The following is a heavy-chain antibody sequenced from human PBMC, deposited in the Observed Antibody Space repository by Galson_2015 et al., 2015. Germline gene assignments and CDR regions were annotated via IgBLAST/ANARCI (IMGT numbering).Heavy chain of an antibody. V-gene: IGHV3-7*03. D-gene: IGHD3-16*02. CDR1: GFTITNYW. J-gene: IGHJ6*02. CDR2: IKRNGSDS. CDR3: ARDFIASDGMDV. Sequence: SLRLSCASSGFTITNYWMNWVRQAPGKGLEWVAYIKRNGSDSYYVDSVKGRFTISRDNAKNSLYLQMNSLRAEDTAVYYCARDFIASDGMDVWGQGTTVTVS.